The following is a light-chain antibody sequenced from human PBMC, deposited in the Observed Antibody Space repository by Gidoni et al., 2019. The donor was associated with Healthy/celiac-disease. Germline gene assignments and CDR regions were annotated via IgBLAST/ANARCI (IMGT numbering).Light chain of an antibody. CDR1: NIGSKS. J-gene: IGLJ2*01. V-gene: IGLV3-21*04. CDR3: QVWDSSSDHRVV. Sequence: SYVLTPPPSVSVAPGKTDRITCGGNNIGSKSVHWYQQKPGQAPVLVIYYDSDRPSGIPERFSGSNSGNTATLTISRVEAGDEADYYCQVWDSSSDHRVVFGGGTKLTVL. CDR2: YDS.